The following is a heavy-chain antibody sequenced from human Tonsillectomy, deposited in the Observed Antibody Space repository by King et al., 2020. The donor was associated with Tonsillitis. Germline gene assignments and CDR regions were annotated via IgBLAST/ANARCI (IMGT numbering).Heavy chain of an antibody. CDR2: INPNSGGT. Sequence: GQLVQSGAEVKKPGASVKVSCKASGYTFTGYYMHWVRQAPGQGLEWMGWINPNSGGTNYAQKFQGRVTMTRDTPISTAYMELTRLRSDDTAVYYCARGRGYSYVVWFDPWGQGTLVTVSS. J-gene: IGHJ5*02. CDR3: ARGRGYSYVVWFDP. CDR1: GYTFTGYY. D-gene: IGHD5-18*01. V-gene: IGHV1-2*02.